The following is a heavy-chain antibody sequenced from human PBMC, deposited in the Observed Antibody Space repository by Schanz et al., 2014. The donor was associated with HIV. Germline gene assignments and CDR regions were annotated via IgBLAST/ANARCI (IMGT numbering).Heavy chain of an antibody. J-gene: IGHJ4*02. Sequence: EVQLVESGGGFVQPGGSLRLSCAASGFTFSSYWMHWVRQAPGKGLVWVSRINSDGTSISYADSVKGRFTISRDNAKNTLYLQMNSLRAEDTALYYCARLSRGPWRLENWGQGALVTVSS. CDR1: GFTFSSYW. CDR3: ARLSRGPWRLEN. CDR2: INSDGTSI. D-gene: IGHD6-25*01. V-gene: IGHV3-74*01.